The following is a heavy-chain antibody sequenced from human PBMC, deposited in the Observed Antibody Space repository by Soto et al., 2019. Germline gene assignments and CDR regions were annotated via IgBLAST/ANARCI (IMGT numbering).Heavy chain of an antibody. D-gene: IGHD1-1*01. CDR3: ARFRNPSLE. Sequence: QVQLVQFGAEVKKLGPPGKFSCKASGATFTSNATGWGQQAPGQGLEWMGGIIPIFGTANYAQKFQGRVTITADESTSTAYMELSSLRSEDTAVYYCARFRNPSLEWGQGTLVTVSS. CDR1: GATFTSNA. V-gene: IGHV1-69*01. J-gene: IGHJ4*02. CDR2: IIPIFGTA.